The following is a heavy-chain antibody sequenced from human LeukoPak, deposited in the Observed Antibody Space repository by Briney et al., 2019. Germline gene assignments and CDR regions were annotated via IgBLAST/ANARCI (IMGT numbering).Heavy chain of an antibody. D-gene: IGHD4-23*01. J-gene: IGHJ4*02. Sequence: ETLSLTCAVYGGSFSGYYWSWIRQPPGKGLEWIGEINHSGSTNYNPSLKSRVTISVDTSKNQFSLKLSSVTAADTAVYYCARMALATVVIYYFDYWGQGTLVTVSS. CDR3: ARMALATVVIYYFDY. CDR2: INHSGST. CDR1: GGSFSGYY. V-gene: IGHV4-34*01.